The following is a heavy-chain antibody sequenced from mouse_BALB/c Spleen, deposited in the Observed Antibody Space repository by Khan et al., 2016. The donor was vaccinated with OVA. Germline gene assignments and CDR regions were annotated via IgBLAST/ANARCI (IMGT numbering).Heavy chain of an antibody. CDR3: VNHGSSSVWFTY. J-gene: IGHJ3*01. CDR2: INPTTDYT. V-gene: IGHV1-7*01. Sequence: QVQLQQSGAELAKPGASVKMSCKASGYTFTSYWMHWVKQRPGQGLEWIGYINPTTDYTEYNQIFKDKATLTADKSSSTAYMQLSSLTSEDSAVYYCVNHGSSSVWFTYWGQGTLVTVSA. D-gene: IGHD1-1*01. CDR1: GYTFTSYW.